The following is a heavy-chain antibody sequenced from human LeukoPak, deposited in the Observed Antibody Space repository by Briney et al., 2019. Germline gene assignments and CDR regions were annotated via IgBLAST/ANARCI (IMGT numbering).Heavy chain of an antibody. CDR1: GGTFSSYA. J-gene: IGHJ5*02. V-gene: IGHV1-69*11. D-gene: IGHD1-26*01. Sequence: GASVKVSCKASGGTFSSYAISWVRQAPGQGLDWMGKITPIIDSVKYSEKFRDRLTITGDSSTGTAYMELNNLTPEDTALYYCTRVNLRGSQYNWFDPWGQGTLVIVSS. CDR3: TRVNLRGSQYNWFDP. CDR2: ITPIIDSV.